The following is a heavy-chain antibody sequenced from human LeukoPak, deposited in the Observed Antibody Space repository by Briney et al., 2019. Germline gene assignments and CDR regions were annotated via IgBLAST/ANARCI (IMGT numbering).Heavy chain of an antibody. CDR1: GFNFDYSW. CDR2: ISPGGGEI. CDR3: ARAGHSGGNSLDY. V-gene: IGHV3-7*01. Sequence: GGSLRLSCVASGFNFDYSWMTWVRQAPGKGLEWVSSISPGGGEIHYVGSVKGRFTISRDNAKNSLYLQMNSLRAEDTAVYYCARAGHSGGNSLDYWGQGTLVTVSS. D-gene: IGHD4-23*01. J-gene: IGHJ4*02.